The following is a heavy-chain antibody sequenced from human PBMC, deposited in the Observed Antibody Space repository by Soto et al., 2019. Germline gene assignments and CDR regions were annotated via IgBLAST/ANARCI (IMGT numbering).Heavy chain of an antibody. CDR1: GGSFSDYY. D-gene: IGHD1-26*01. CDR3: ARQYGGSYADY. Sequence: SETLSLTCAVYGGSFSDYYWSWIRQPPGKGLEWIGEINHGGSTSYNPSLKSRVTISVDTSKNQFSLKLSSVTAADTAVYYCARQYGGSYADYWGQGTLVTVSS. V-gene: IGHV4-34*01. CDR2: INHGGST. J-gene: IGHJ4*02.